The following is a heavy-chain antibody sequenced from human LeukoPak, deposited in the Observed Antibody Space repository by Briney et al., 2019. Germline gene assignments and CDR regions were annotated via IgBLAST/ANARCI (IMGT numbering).Heavy chain of an antibody. J-gene: IGHJ3*02. Sequence: SETLSLTCTVSGGSISSGSYYWSWIRQPAGKGLEWIGRIYTSGSTNYNPSLKSRVTISVDRSKNQFSLKLSSVTAADTAVYYCARGVADVAGDAFDIWGQGTMVTVSS. CDR1: GGSISSGSYY. V-gene: IGHV4-61*02. CDR2: IYTSGST. CDR3: ARGVADVAGDAFDI. D-gene: IGHD6-19*01.